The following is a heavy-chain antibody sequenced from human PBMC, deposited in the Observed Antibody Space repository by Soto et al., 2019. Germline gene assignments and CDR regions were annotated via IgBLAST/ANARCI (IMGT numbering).Heavy chain of an antibody. CDR3: AKCVYDSSGYYYSSYYYYGMDV. CDR1: GFTFSSYG. D-gene: IGHD3-22*01. CDR2: ISYDGSNK. J-gene: IGHJ6*02. V-gene: IGHV3-30*18. Sequence: PGGSLRLSCAASGFTFSSYGMHWVRQAPGKGLEWVAVISYDGSNKYYADSVKGRFTISRDNSKNTLYLQMNSLRAEDTAVYYCAKCVYDSSGYYYSSYYYYGMDVWGQGTTVTVSS.